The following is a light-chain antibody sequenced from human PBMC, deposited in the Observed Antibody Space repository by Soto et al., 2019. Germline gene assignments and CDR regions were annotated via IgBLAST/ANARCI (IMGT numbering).Light chain of an antibody. V-gene: IGKV1-39*01. J-gene: IGKJ5*01. CDR1: QDIVVS. Sequence: DIQVTQSPSSLSASVGDRVTITCRASQDIVVSMNWYQQKPGKAPNLLIYGAFNLQSGVPSRFAGHRSGTIFTLTISSLQPEDFAFYYCLHTYGAPLTFGQGTRV. CDR2: GAF. CDR3: LHTYGAPLT.